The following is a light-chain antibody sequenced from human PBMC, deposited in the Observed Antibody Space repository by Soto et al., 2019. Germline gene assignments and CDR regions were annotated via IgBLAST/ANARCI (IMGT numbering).Light chain of an antibody. V-gene: IGLV1-44*01. CDR3: AAWDGSLMGV. CDR1: SSNIGSNT. Sequence: QSVLTQPPSASGTPGQRVTISCSGGSSNIGSNTVNWYQQLPGTAPKLLIYSNNQRPSGVPDRFSGSKSGTSASLAISGLQSEDEADYYCAAWDGSLMGVFGGGTKLTVL. J-gene: IGLJ3*02. CDR2: SNN.